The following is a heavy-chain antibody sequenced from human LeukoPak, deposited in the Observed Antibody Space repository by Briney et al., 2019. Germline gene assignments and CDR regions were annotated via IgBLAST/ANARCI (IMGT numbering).Heavy chain of an antibody. Sequence: GASVKVSCKVSGYTLTELSMHWVRQAPGKGLEWMGIINPSGGSTSYAQKFQGRVTMTRDTSTSTVYMELSSLRSEDTAVYYCARAWGDSSGWYGPDYWGQGTLVTVSS. J-gene: IGHJ4*02. CDR3: ARAWGDSSGWYGPDY. V-gene: IGHV1-46*01. D-gene: IGHD6-19*01. CDR1: GYTLTELS. CDR2: INPSGGST.